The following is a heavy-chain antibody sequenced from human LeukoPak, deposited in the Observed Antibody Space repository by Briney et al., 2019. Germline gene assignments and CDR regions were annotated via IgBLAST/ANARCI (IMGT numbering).Heavy chain of an antibody. D-gene: IGHD6-6*01. CDR2: INHSGST. V-gene: IGHV4-34*01. J-gene: IGHJ6*03. Sequence: SETLSLTCAVYGGSFSGYYWSWICQPPGKGLEWIGEINHSGSTNYNPSLKSRVTISVDTSKNQFSLKLSSVTAADTAVYYCARGKAIKQLVRYYYYYMDVWGKGTTVTVSS. CDR1: GGSFSGYY. CDR3: ARGKAIKQLVRYYYYYMDV.